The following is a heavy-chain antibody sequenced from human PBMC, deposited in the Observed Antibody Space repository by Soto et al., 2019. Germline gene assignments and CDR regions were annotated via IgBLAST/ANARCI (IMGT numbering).Heavy chain of an antibody. CDR1: GYTFTSYA. CDR3: ARVSTTGTTWYSYYYGMDV. CDR2: INAGNGNT. J-gene: IGHJ6*02. Sequence: ASVKVSCKASGYTFTSYAMHWVRRAPGQRLEWMGWINAGNGNTKYSQKFQGRVTITRDTSASTAYMELSSLRSEDTAVYYCARVSTTGTTWYSYYYGMDVWGQGTTVTVSS. V-gene: IGHV1-3*01. D-gene: IGHD1-1*01.